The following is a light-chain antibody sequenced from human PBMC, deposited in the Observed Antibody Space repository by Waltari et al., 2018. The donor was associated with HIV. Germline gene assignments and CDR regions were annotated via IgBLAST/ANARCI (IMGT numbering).Light chain of an antibody. Sequence: LLTRPPSMSAPPGQKLAIACSGSCSTLVHNYVSCSQPRPGTAPNLPNSYNNKRPSGIPDLISGSKSGTSPTLGTTGLQTGDEADYYCGTWDSSMSAGGVFGGGAKLTVL. CDR3: GTWDSSMSAGGV. CDR2: YNN. V-gene: IGLV1-51*01. J-gene: IGLJ2*01. CDR1: CSTLVHNY.